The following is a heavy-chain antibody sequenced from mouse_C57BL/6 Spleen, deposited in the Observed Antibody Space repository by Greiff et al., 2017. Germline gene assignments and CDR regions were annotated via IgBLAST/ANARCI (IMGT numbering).Heavy chain of an antibody. V-gene: IGHV1-53*01. Sequence: QVHVKQPGTELVKPGASVKLSCKASGYTFTSYWMHWVKQRPGQGLEWIGNINPSNGGTNYNEKFKSKATLTVDKSSSTAYMQLSSLTSEDSAVYYCAREGTMITTCSFDYWGQGTTLTVSS. CDR3: AREGTMITTCSFDY. CDR1: GYTFTSYW. D-gene: IGHD2-4*01. CDR2: INPSNGGT. J-gene: IGHJ2*01.